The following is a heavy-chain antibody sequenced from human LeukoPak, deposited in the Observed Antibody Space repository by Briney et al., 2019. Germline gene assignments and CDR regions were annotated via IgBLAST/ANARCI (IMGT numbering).Heavy chain of an antibody. Sequence: ASVKVSCKASGGTFSSYTISWVRQATGQGLEWMGWMNPNSGNTGYAQKFQGRVTMTRNTSISTAYMELSSLRSEDTAVYYCARVGRGSGWPNYYYYGMGVWGQGTTVTVSS. CDR2: MNPNSGNT. CDR3: ARVGRGSGWPNYYYYGMGV. J-gene: IGHJ6*02. CDR1: GGTFSSYT. V-gene: IGHV1-8*02. D-gene: IGHD6-19*01.